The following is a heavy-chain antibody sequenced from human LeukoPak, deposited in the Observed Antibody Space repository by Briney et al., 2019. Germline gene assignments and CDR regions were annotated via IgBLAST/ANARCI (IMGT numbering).Heavy chain of an antibody. CDR2: INPNSGGT. CDR1: GYTFTGYY. V-gene: IGHV1-2*02. D-gene: IGHD6-19*01. J-gene: IGHJ4*02. CDR3: ARVRSGWDEDFDY. Sequence: GASVKVSCKASGYTFTGYYMHWVRQAPGQGLEWMGWINPNSGGTDYAQKFQGRVTMTRDTSISTPYMELSRLRSDDTAVYHCARVRSGWDEDFDYWGQGTLVTVSS.